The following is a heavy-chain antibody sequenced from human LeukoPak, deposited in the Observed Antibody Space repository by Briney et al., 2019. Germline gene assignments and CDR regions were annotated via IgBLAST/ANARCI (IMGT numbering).Heavy chain of an antibody. J-gene: IGHJ4*02. Sequence: GGSLRLSCAASGFTFSSYAMNWVRQAPGKGLEWVSSISGSGGSTYHADSVKGRFTISRDNSKNTLYLQMNSLRAEDTAVYYCANPSVLNVCGDNAYWGQGTLVTVSS. CDR2: ISGSGGST. V-gene: IGHV3-23*01. CDR3: ANPSVLNVCGDNAY. CDR1: GFTFSSYA. D-gene: IGHD4-17*01.